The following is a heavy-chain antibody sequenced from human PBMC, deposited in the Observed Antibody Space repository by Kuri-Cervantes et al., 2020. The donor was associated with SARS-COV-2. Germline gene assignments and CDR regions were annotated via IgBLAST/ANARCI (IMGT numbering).Heavy chain of an antibody. CDR2: IIPMFDSL. CDR3: GSTIAVAGVGVYYYLDV. V-gene: IGHV1-69*05. CDR1: GGPLRNYA. J-gene: IGHJ6*03. Sequence: SVKVSCKASGGPLRNYAISWVRQAPGQGLEWMGGIIPMFDSLNYAQKFQGRVTLTTDESTSTAYMELSSLTSEDTAVYYCGSTIAVAGVGVYYYLDVWGKGTTVTVSS. D-gene: IGHD6-19*01.